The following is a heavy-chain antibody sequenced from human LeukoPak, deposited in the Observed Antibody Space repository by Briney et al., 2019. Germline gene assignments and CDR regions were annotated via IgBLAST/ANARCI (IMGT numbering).Heavy chain of an antibody. CDR2: ISSSSSYI. CDR3: ARDLGSSGLLGAFDI. D-gene: IGHD3-22*01. J-gene: IGHJ3*02. V-gene: IGHV3-21*04. CDR1: GFTFSSYS. Sequence: GGSLRLSCAASGFTFSSYSMNWVRQAPGKGLEWVSSISSSSSYIYYADSVKGRFTISRDNAKNSLYLQMNSLRAEDTAVYYCARDLGSSGLLGAFDIWGQGTMVTVSS.